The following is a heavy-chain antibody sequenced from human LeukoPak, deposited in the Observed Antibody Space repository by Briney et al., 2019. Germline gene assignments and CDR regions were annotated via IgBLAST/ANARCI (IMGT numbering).Heavy chain of an antibody. J-gene: IGHJ4*02. CDR1: GFTFSNYA. V-gene: IGHV3-23*01. D-gene: IGHD3-22*01. Sequence: PGGSLRLSCAASGFTFSNYAMSWVRQAPGKGLEWVSAISGSGTSTYYADSVKGRFTISRDNSKNTLYLQMNSLRAEDTAVYYCARTYYYDNRGINYWGQGTLVTVSS. CDR2: ISGSGTST. CDR3: ARTYYYDNRGINY.